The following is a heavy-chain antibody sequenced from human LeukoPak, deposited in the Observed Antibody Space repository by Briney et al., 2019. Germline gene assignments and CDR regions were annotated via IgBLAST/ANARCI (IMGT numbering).Heavy chain of an antibody. CDR3: ARGGRRFLEWLPDY. J-gene: IGHJ4*02. D-gene: IGHD3-3*01. CDR2: MYTTGST. CDR1: GGSISSYY. Sequence: SETLSLTCTVSGGSISSYYWNWIRQPAGKGLEWIGRMYTTGSTNYNPSLKSRVTMSVDTSKNQFSLKLSSLTAADTAVYYCARGGRRFLEWLPDYWGQGTLVTVSS. V-gene: IGHV4-4*07.